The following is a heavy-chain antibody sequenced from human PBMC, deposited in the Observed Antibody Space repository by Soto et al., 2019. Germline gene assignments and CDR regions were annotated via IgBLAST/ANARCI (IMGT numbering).Heavy chain of an antibody. J-gene: IGHJ4*02. CDR2: VYVDDSET. CDR3: SRVRILSGLFRSFDY. CDR1: EYRFTSYW. D-gene: IGHD3-3*02. V-gene: IGHV5-51*01. Sequence: GASLNISCEDSEYRFTSYWIAWLRQLPGKRLEWMVIVYVDDSETKYSPSFEGQVTISAYTSIKSAYLQWTSLRASDTAMYYCSRVRILSGLFRSFDYWGQGTQVTVSS.